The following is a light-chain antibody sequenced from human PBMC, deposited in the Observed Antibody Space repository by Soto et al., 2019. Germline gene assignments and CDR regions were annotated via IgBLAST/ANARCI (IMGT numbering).Light chain of an antibody. CDR3: QQSYSTLWT. J-gene: IGKJ1*01. CDR2: AAS. V-gene: IGKV1-39*01. CDR1: QSISSY. Sequence: DIQLTQSPSFLSASVGDRVTITCRASQSISSYLNWYQQKPGKAPKLLIYAASSLQSGVPSRFSGSGSGTDFTLTISSLQPEDFATYYCQQSYSTLWTFGQGTQVDI.